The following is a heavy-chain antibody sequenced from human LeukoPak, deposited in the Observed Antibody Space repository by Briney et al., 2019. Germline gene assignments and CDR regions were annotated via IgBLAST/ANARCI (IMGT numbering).Heavy chain of an antibody. V-gene: IGHV3-21*01. CDR1: GFTFSSYS. J-gene: IGHJ4*02. D-gene: IGHD1-26*01. CDR2: ISSSSTYI. CDR3: AKDRYRYSGSYSFDY. Sequence: GGSLRLSCAASGFTFSSYSMNWVRQAPGKGLEWVSSISSSSTYIYYADSVKGRFTISRDNSKNTLYLQMNSLRAEDTAVYYCAKDRYRYSGSYSFDYWGQGTLVTVSS.